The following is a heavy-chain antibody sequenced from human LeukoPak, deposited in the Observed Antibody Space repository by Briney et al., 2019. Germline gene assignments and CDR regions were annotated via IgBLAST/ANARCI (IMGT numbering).Heavy chain of an antibody. Sequence: SETLSLTCAVYGGSFSCYYWSWIRQPPGKGLEWIGEINHGGSTNYNPSLKSRVTISVDTSKNQFSLKLSSVTAADTALYYCARFQRKRGIVGPTLYYMDVWGKGTTVTVSS. D-gene: IGHD1-26*01. CDR2: INHGGST. CDR1: GGSFSCYY. J-gene: IGHJ6*03. V-gene: IGHV4-34*01. CDR3: ARFQRKRGIVGPTLYYMDV.